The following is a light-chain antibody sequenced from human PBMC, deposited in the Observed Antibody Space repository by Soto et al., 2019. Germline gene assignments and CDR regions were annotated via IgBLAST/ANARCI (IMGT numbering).Light chain of an antibody. CDR2: DAS. CDR3: QQRHNLRHT. CDR1: QDVRKY. J-gene: IGKJ3*01. V-gene: IGKV1-33*01. Sequence: IQMAQSPSALSGCVGDRVTITFQASQDVRKYLSWYQQKARKAPKLLIYDASNLETGVPSRFSGSGSGTDFTFTISSLQPEDIATYYCQQRHNLRHTCGPVTEVDIK.